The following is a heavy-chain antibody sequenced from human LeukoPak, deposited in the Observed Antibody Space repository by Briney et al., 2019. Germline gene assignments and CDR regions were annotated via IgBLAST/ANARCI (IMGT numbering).Heavy chain of an antibody. Sequence: PGRSLRLSCAASGFTFSSYGMHWVRQAPGKGLEWVAVIWYGGSNKYYADSVKGRFTISRDNSKNTLYLQMNSLRAEDTAVYYCAKSPPGGAWYYYYMDVWGKGTTVTVSS. CDR2: IWYGGSNK. J-gene: IGHJ6*03. CDR1: GFTFSSYG. V-gene: IGHV3-30*18. CDR3: AKSPPGGAWYYYYMDV.